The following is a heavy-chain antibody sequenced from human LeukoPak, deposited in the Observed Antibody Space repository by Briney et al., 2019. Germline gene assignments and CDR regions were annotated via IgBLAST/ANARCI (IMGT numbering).Heavy chain of an antibody. CDR2: ISSSGSTI. V-gene: IGHV3-48*03. Sequence: GGSLRLSCAASGFTFSSYEMNWVRQAPGKGLEWVSCISSSGSTIYYADSVKGRFTISRDNAKNSLYLQMNSLRAEDTAVYYCARDGIWSGYYKQGAFDIWGQGTMVTVSS. J-gene: IGHJ3*02. CDR3: ARDGIWSGYYKQGAFDI. CDR1: GFTFSSYE. D-gene: IGHD3-3*01.